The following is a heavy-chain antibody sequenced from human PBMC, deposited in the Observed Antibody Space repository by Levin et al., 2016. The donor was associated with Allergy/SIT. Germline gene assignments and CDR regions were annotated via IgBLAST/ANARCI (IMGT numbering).Heavy chain of an antibody. Sequence: WIRQPPGKGLEWVGRIKSKTDGGTTDYAAPVKGRFTISRDDSKNTLYLQMNSLKTEDTAVYYCTTVPVYSSSWSSYYYYYMDVWGKGTTVTVSS. CDR3: TTVPVYSSSWSSYYYYYMDV. J-gene: IGHJ6*03. D-gene: IGHD6-13*01. CDR2: IKSKTDGGTT. V-gene: IGHV3-15*01.